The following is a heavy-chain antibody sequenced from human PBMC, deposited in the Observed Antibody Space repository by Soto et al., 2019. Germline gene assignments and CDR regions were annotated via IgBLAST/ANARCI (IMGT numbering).Heavy chain of an antibody. CDR1: GFTVSSNY. J-gene: IGHJ6*02. D-gene: IGHD6-13*01. CDR3: ASTQQLAEYYYYGMDV. CDR2: IYSGGST. Sequence: GGSLRLSCAASGFTVSSNYMSWVRQAPGKGLEWVSVIYSGGSTYYADSVKGRFTISRDNSKNTLYLQMNSLRAEDTAVYYCASTQQLAEYYYYGMDVWGQGTTVTVPS. V-gene: IGHV3-53*01.